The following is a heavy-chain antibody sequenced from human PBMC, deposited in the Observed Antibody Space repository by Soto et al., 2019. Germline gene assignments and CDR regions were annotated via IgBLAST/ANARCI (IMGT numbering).Heavy chain of an antibody. CDR2: INPSGGST. CDR1: GYTFTSYY. V-gene: IGHV1-46*01. Sequence: ASVKVSCKASGYTFTSYYMHWVRQAPGQGLEWMGIINPSGGSTSYAQKFQGRVTMTRDTSTSTVYMELSSLRSEDTAVYYCARVRYQLLYSQGYPWYYYYCLDVWGQGTTVTVSS. J-gene: IGHJ6*02. CDR3: ARVRYQLLYSQGYPWYYYYCLDV. D-gene: IGHD2-2*01.